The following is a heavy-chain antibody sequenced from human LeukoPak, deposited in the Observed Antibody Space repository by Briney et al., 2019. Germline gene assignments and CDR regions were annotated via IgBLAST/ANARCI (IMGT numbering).Heavy chain of an antibody. CDR2: IRYDGSNK. CDR1: GFTFTNYG. CDR3: AREREQWHVFDI. J-gene: IGHJ3*02. D-gene: IGHD6-19*01. Sequence: GGSLRLSCAASGFTFTNYGIHWVRQAPGKGLEWVAFIRYDGSNKYYADSVKGRFTISRDNAKNSLYLQMNSLRAEDTAVYFCAREREQWHVFDIWGQGTMVTVSS. V-gene: IGHV3-30*02.